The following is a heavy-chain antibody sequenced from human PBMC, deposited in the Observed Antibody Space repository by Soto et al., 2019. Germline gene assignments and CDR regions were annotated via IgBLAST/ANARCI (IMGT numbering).Heavy chain of an antibody. CDR1: GFTFSGSP. V-gene: IGHV3-73*01. Sequence: EVQLVESGGGFIQPGGSLKLSCAASGFTFSGSPMHWVRQASGKGLEWVGRIRSKANSYATAYAASVKGRFTISRDDSKNTAYLQMTSLKTEDTAVYYCAPIFGVVAGLWGQGTLVTVSS. CDR3: APIFGVVAGL. D-gene: IGHD3-3*01. J-gene: IGHJ4*02. CDR2: IRSKANSYAT.